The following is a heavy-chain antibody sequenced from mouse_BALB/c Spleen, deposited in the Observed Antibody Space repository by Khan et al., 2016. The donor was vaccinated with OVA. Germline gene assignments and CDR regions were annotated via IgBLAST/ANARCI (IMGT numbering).Heavy chain of an antibody. J-gene: IGHJ3*01. CDR2: IYWDDEK. CDR3: ARNLYAYDLWFAY. V-gene: IGHV8-12*01. Sequence: QVTLKESGPGILQSSQTLSLTCSFSGFSLSTSGMGVSWIRQPSGKGLEWLAHIYWDDEKRYNPSLKSRLTISKATSRKQVFLRITSVDTADTATYYCARNLYAYDLWFAYWGQGTLVTVSS. CDR1: GFSLSTSGMG. D-gene: IGHD2-2*01.